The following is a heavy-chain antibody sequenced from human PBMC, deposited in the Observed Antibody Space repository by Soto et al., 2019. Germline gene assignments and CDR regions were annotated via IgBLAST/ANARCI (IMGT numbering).Heavy chain of an antibody. J-gene: IGHJ6*02. CDR3: ARFGDMVRGVVSLPYYYGMDV. CDR1: GGSISSGGYY. CDR2: IYYSGST. Sequence: QVQLQESGPGLVKPSQTLSLTCTVSGGSISSGGYYWSWIRQHPGKGLEWIGYIYYSGSTYYNPALKRRVTIAVATSKNQFSLELSSVAAADTAVYYCARFGDMVRGVVSLPYYYGMDVWGQGTTVTVSS. V-gene: IGHV4-31*03. D-gene: IGHD3-10*01.